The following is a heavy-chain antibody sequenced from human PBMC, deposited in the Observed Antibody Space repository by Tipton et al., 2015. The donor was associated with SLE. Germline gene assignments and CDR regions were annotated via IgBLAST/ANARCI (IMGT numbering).Heavy chain of an antibody. Sequence: LRLSCTVSGGSISSYYWSWIRQPPGKGLEWIGYIYYSGSTNYNPSLKSRVTISVDTSKNQFSLKLTPVTAADTAVYYCARQDSGNYYPFDYWGQGTLVTVSS. D-gene: IGHD1-26*01. CDR1: GGSISSYY. CDR2: IYYSGST. V-gene: IGHV4-59*08. J-gene: IGHJ4*02. CDR3: ARQDSGNYYPFDY.